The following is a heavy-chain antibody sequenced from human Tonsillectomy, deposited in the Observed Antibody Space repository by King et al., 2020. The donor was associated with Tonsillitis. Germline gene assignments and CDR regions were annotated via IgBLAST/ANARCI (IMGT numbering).Heavy chain of an antibody. CDR3: ARLKGLYWYFDL. Sequence: VQLQESGPGLVKPSETLSLTCTVSGGSISSYYWSWIRQSPGKGLEWIGNIYYSGSTNYNPSLKSRVTISVDTSKNQFSLKLSSVTAADTAVYYCARLKGLYWYFDLWGRGTLDTVSS. CDR2: IYYSGST. CDR1: GGSISSYY. V-gene: IGHV4-59*01. J-gene: IGHJ2*01.